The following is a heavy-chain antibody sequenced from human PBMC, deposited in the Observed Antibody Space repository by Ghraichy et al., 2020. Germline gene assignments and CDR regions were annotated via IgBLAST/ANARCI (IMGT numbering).Heavy chain of an antibody. D-gene: IGHD2-2*01. CDR1: GYSFTSYW. CDR2: IYPGDSDT. Sequence: GESLNISCKGSGYSFTSYWIGWVRQMPGKGLEWMGIIYPGDSDTRYRPSFQGQVTISAGKSFSTAYVKWSSLKASDTAMYYWAGRASYTSLTALDIWGQGTMVCVSS. J-gene: IGHJ3*02. CDR3: AGRASYTSLTALDI. V-gene: IGHV5-51*01.